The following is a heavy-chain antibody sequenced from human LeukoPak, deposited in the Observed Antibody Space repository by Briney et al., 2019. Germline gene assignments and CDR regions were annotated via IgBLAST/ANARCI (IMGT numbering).Heavy chain of an antibody. D-gene: IGHD5-18*01. Sequence: SQTLSLTCTVSGGSISSGGYYWSWIRQPPGKGLEWIGYIYHSGSTYYNPSLKSRVTISVDRSKNQFFLKLSSVTAADTAVYYCAREYNTATNYWGQGTLVTVSS. CDR1: GGSISSGGYY. V-gene: IGHV4-30-2*01. CDR3: AREYNTATNY. CDR2: IYHSGST. J-gene: IGHJ4*02.